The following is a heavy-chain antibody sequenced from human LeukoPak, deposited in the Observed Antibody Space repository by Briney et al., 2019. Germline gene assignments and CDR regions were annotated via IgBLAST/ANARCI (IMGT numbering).Heavy chain of an antibody. D-gene: IGHD3-22*01. CDR1: GGSISSGDYY. CDR3: ARVRGYYYDSSGYIDY. J-gene: IGHJ4*02. Sequence: SETLSLTCTVSGGSISSGDYYWSWIRQPPGKGLEWIGYIYYSGSTYYNPSLKSRVTISVGTSKNQFSLKLSSVTAADTAVYYCARVRGYYYDSSGYIDYWGQGTLVTVSS. CDR2: IYYSGST. V-gene: IGHV4-30-4*01.